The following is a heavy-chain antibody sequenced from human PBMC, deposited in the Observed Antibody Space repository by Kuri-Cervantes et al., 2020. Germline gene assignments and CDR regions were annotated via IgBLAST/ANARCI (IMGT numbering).Heavy chain of an antibody. CDR2: ISSSSSYI. Sequence: GESLKISCAASGFTFHFYAMSWVRQAPGKGLEWVSSISSSSSYIYYADSVKGRFTISRDNAKNSLYLQMNSLRAEDTAVYYCARDNIIAAANAFDIWGQGTMVTVSS. V-gene: IGHV3-21*03. D-gene: IGHD6-13*01. CDR1: GFTFHFYA. J-gene: IGHJ3*02. CDR3: ARDNIIAAANAFDI.